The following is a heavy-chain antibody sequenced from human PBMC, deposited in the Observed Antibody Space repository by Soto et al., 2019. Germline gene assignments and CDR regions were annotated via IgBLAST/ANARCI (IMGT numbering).Heavy chain of an antibody. Sequence: ASVKVSCKASGYTFTSYDTNWVRQATGQGLEWMGWMNPNSGNTGYAQKFQGRVTMTRNTSISTAYMELSSLRSEDTAVYYCARAEEGDIVVVVAATDLYYMDVWGKGTTVTVSS. CDR2: MNPNSGNT. D-gene: IGHD2-15*01. CDR1: GYTFTSYD. J-gene: IGHJ6*03. CDR3: ARAEEGDIVVVVAATDLYYMDV. V-gene: IGHV1-8*01.